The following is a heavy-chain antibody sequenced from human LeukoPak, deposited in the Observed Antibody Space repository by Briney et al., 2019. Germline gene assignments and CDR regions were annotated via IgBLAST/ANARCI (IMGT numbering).Heavy chain of an antibody. D-gene: IGHD6-19*01. CDR2: MYYSGST. CDR3: ARRHTNSGWYGY. V-gene: IGHV4-39*01. J-gene: IGHJ4*02. Sequence: SETLSLTCTVSGGSISSSSYSWGWIRQPPGKGLEWIGSMYYSGSTYYRPSLKSRITMSLDTSKNQFSLKLSSVTAADTAVYYCARRHTNSGWYGYWGQGTLVTVSS. CDR1: GGSISSSSYS.